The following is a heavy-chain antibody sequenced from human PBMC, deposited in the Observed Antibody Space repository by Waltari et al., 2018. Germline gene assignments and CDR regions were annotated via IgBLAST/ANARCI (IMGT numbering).Heavy chain of an antibody. J-gene: IGHJ4*02. Sequence: QVQLQESGPGLVKPSETLSLTCAVSGYSISSGYYWGWIRQPPGKGLEWIGSIYHSGSTYYNPSLTSRVTISVDTSKNQFSLKLSSVTAADTAVYYCARLVGSYLDYWGQGTLVTVSS. V-gene: IGHV4-38-2*01. D-gene: IGHD3-9*01. CDR2: IYHSGST. CDR3: ARLVGSYLDY. CDR1: GYSISSGYY.